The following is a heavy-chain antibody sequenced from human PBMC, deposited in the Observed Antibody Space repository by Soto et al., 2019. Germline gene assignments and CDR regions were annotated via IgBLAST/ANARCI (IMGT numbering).Heavy chain of an antibody. V-gene: IGHV4-31*03. CDR1: GGSISSGGYY. CDR3: ARDRGGKYYDSSGRRGFDP. CDR2: IYYSGST. J-gene: IGHJ5*02. D-gene: IGHD3-22*01. Sequence: PSETLSLTCTVSGGSISSGGYYWSWIRQHPGEGLEWIGYIYYSGSTYYNPSLKSRVTISVDTSKNQFSLKLSSVTAADTAVYYCARDRGGKYYDSSGRRGFDPWGQGTLVTVSS.